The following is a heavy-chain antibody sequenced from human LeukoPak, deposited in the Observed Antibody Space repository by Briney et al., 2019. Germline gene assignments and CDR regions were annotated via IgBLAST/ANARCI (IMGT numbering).Heavy chain of an antibody. CDR2: INPNSGGT. J-gene: IGHJ3*02. CDR1: GHTFTGYY. D-gene: IGHD3-3*01. CDR3: ARDPQTYDFSPKFAFDI. V-gene: IGHV1-2*02. Sequence: ASVKVSCKASGHTFTGYYMHWVRQAPGQGLEWMGWINPNSGGTNYAQKFQGRVTMTRDTSISTAYMELSRLRSDDTAVYYCARDPQTYDFSPKFAFDIWGQGTMVTVSS.